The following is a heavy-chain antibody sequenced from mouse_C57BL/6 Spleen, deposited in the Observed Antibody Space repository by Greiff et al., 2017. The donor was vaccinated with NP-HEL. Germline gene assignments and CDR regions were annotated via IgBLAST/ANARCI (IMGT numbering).Heavy chain of an antibody. CDR1: GYAFSSSW. D-gene: IGHD2-5*01. Sequence: VQLQQSGPELVKPGASVKISCKASGYAFSSSWMNWVKQRPGKGLEWIGRIYPGDGDTNYNGKFKGKATLTADKSSSTAYMQLSSLTSEDSAVYFCARGYSNYEGYWGQGTTLTVSS. V-gene: IGHV1-82*01. J-gene: IGHJ2*01. CDR3: ARGYSNYEGY. CDR2: IYPGDGDT.